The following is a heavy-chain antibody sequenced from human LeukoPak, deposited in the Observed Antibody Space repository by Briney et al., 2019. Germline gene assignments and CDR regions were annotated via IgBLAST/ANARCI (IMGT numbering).Heavy chain of an antibody. V-gene: IGHV4-59*11. D-gene: IGHD4-17*01. J-gene: IGHJ3*02. CDR1: GGSISSHY. CDR2: IYYSGST. CDR3: AREYGDAFDI. Sequence: SETLSLTCTVSGGSISSHYWSWIRQPPGKGLEWIGYIYYSGSTNYNPSLKSRVTMSVGTSKNQFSLKLSSVTAADTAVYYCAREYGDAFDIWGQGTMVTVSS.